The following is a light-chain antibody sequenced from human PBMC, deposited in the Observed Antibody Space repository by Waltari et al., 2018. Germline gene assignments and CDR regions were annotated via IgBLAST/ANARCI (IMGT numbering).Light chain of an antibody. V-gene: IGKV2-30*01. CDR1: QSLENTDGNTY. CDR3: ATWDRSLNVWM. J-gene: IGKJ4*02. Sequence: DVMLTQSPLFLPVTLGQPASISCRSTQSLENTDGNTYLDWFLQRPGQSPRRLIYKVSGRDSGVPDRFSGSKSGASASLAISGLQSEDEADYYCATWDRSLNVWMFGGGTK. CDR2: KVS.